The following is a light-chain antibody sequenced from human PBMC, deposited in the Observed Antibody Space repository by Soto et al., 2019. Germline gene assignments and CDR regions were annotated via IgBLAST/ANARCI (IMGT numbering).Light chain of an antibody. J-gene: IGLJ1*01. CDR1: SSDVGGYNY. Sequence: QSALTQPASVSGSPGQSITISCTGTSSDVGGYNYVSWYQQHPGKAPKLMIYEVSNRPSGVSNRFSGSKYGNTASLTISGLQAEDEADYYCSSYASRSTVFGTGTKVTVL. CDR3: SSYASRSTV. V-gene: IGLV2-14*01. CDR2: EVS.